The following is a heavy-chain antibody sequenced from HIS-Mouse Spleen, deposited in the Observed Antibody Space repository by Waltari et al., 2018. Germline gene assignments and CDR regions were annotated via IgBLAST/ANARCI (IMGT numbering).Heavy chain of an antibody. CDR2: INHSGST. J-gene: IGHJ3*02. V-gene: IGHV4-34*01. CDR3: ARGPSRLDAFDI. Sequence: QVQLQQWGAGLLKPSETLSLTCAVHGGSFSGYYWSWIRQPPGKGLEWIGEINHSGSTNYNPSLKSRVTISVDTSKNQFSLKLSSVTAADTAVYYCARGPSRLDAFDIWGQGTMVTVSS. CDR1: GGSFSGYY. D-gene: IGHD5-12*01.